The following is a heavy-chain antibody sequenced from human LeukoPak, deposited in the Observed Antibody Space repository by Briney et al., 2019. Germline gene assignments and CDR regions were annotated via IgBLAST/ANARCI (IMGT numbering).Heavy chain of an antibody. J-gene: IGHJ4*02. Sequence: GGSLRLSCAESDXTFSMFGMHWVRQAPGKGLEWVAVISSRGDTEDYRDSVKGRFTISRDNSQRTVFLQMNRLTFEDTGVYYCARPRPSYSTVTPLEYWGRGTLVIVSS. CDR2: ISSRGDTE. CDR1: DXTFSMFG. D-gene: IGHD4-17*01. V-gene: IGHV3-30*19. CDR3: ARPRPSYSTVTPLEY.